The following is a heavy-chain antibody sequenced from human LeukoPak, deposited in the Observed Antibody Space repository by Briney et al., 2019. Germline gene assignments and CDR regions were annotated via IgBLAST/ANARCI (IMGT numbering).Heavy chain of an antibody. CDR3: ARGFVILPGYWGV. CDR2: MNPNSGNT. CDR1: GYTFPSYD. V-gene: IGHV1-8*02. D-gene: IGHD3-9*01. Sequence: ASVKVSCKASGYTFPSYDINWVRQATGQGLEWMGWMNPNSGNTGYAQKFQGRVTMTRDTSISTAYMELSSLTSEDTAVYYCARGFVILPGYWGVWGKGTTVTVSS. J-gene: IGHJ6*04.